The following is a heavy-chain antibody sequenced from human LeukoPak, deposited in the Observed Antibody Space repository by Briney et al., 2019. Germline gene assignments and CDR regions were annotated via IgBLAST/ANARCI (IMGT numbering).Heavy chain of an antibody. CDR1: GGSISSGDYY. Sequence: SETLSLTCTVSGGSISSGDYYWSWIRQPPGKGLEWIGYVYYSGSTYYNPSLKSRVTISVDTSKNQFSLKLSSVTAADTAVYHCARDGLGGWFDPWGQGTLVTVSS. CDR3: ARDGLGGWFDP. CDR2: VYYSGST. J-gene: IGHJ5*02. D-gene: IGHD3-16*01. V-gene: IGHV4-30-4*08.